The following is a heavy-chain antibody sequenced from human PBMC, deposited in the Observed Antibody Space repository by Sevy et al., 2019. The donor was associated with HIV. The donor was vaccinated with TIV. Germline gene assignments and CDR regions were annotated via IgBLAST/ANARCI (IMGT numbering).Heavy chain of an antibody. Sequence: GGSLRLSCAASGFTFSSYSMNWVRQAPGKGLEWVSSISGSSSYIYYADSVKGRFTISRDNAKNSLYLQMNGLRAEDTAAYYCARVTQLWERKGIDYWGQGTLVTVSS. D-gene: IGHD1-26*01. CDR3: ARVTQLWERKGIDY. CDR1: GFTFSSYS. V-gene: IGHV3-21*01. CDR2: ISGSSSYI. J-gene: IGHJ4*02.